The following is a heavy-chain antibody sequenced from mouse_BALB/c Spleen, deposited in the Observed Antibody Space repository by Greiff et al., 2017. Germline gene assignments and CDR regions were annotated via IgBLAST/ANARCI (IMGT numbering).Heavy chain of an antibody. CDR1: GFNIKDTY. J-gene: IGHJ2*01. CDR3: ARGGNYGYFDY. Sequence: VQLKQSGAELVKPGASVKLSCTASGFNIKDTYMHWVKQRPEQGLEWIGRIDPANGNTKYDPKFQGKATITADTSSNTAYLQLSSLTSEDTAVYYCARGGNYGYFDYWGQGTTLTVSS. CDR2: IDPANGNT. V-gene: IGHV14-3*02. D-gene: IGHD2-1*01.